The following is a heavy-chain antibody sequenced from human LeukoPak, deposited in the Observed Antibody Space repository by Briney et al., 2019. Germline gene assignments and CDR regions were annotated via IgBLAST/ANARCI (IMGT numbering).Heavy chain of an antibody. J-gene: IGHJ4*02. CDR3: ARIHEPGIAVAALDY. V-gene: IGHV1-18*01. CDR2: ISAYNGNT. Sequence: ASVKVSSKASGYTFTSYGISWVRQAPGQGREWMGWISAYNGNTNYAQKLQGRVTITTDTSTSTAYMELRSLRSDDTAVYYCARIHEPGIAVAALDYWGQGTLVTVSS. D-gene: IGHD6-19*01. CDR1: GYTFTSYG.